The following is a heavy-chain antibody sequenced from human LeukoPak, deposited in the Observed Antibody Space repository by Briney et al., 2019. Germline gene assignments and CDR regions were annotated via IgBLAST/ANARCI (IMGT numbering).Heavy chain of an antibody. CDR2: IYFGVSS. CDR3: ASDYYDSSGYSNGMDV. CDR1: GGSIGSGDYY. J-gene: IGHJ6*04. Sequence: TPSQTLSLTCTVSGGSIGSGDYYGGWIRHPPGRDLGWIGYIYFGVSSYDNPSLTSRPTISEETSKNQCSMKLSPVTAAHTAVYSWASDYYDSSGYSNGMDVWGKGTTVTVSS. V-gene: IGHV4-30-4*01. D-gene: IGHD3-22*01.